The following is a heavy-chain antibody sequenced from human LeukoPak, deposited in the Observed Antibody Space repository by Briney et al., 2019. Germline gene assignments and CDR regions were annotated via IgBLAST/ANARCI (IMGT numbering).Heavy chain of an antibody. CDR3: AREAARNYYDSSGYYDY. CDR2: IYYSGST. Sequence: SETLSLTCTVSGGSISSGGYYWSWLRQHPGKGLEWIGYIYYSGSTYYNPSLKSRVTISVDRSKNQFSLKLSSVTAADTAVYYCAREAARNYYDSSGYYDYWGQGTLVTVSS. CDR1: GGSISSGGYY. J-gene: IGHJ4*02. V-gene: IGHV4-31*03. D-gene: IGHD3-22*01.